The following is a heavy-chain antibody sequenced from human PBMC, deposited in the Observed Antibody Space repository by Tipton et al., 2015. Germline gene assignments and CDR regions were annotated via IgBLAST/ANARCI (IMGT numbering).Heavy chain of an antibody. J-gene: IGHJ6*02. CDR3: ARDQSGYASFGYYYYGMDV. CDR2: IYHSGSS. D-gene: IGHD3-16*01. CDR1: GGSISDTTYY. Sequence: LRLSCTVSGGSISDTTYYWGWIRQPPGKGLEWLGSIYHSGSSYYNPSLKSRVTISVDTSKNQFSLRLTSVSAADTAVYYCARDQSGYASFGYYYYGMDVWGQGTTVTVSS. V-gene: IGHV4-39*02.